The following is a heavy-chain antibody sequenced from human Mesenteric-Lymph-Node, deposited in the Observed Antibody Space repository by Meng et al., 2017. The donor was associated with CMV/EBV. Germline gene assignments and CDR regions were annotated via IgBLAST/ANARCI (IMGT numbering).Heavy chain of an antibody. J-gene: IGHJ6*02. CDR3: ARKGHYYYGMDV. Sequence: GESLKISCVASGFTFSSYAMHWVRQAPGKGLEWVAFISHDGSNEKYADSVKGRFTISRDNSNSTLHLEMISLRPEDTAVYYCARKGHYYYGMDVWGQGTTVTVSS. CDR1: GFTFSSYA. CDR2: ISHDGSNE. V-gene: IGHV3-30-3*01.